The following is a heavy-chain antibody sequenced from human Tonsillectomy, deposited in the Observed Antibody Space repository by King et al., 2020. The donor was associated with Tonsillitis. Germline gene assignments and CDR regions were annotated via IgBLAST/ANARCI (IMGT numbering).Heavy chain of an antibody. D-gene: IGHD1-26*01. Sequence: VQLVESGGGLVQPGRSLRLSCTASGFTFGDYAMSWVRQAPGKGLEWVGFIRSKAYGGTTEYAASVKGRFTISRDDSKSIDYLQMNSLKTEDTAVYYCTRDQEYSGSYWAYYYYGMDVWGQGTTVTVSS. CDR1: GFTFGDYA. CDR2: IRSKAYGGTT. J-gene: IGHJ6*02. CDR3: TRDQEYSGSYWAYYYYGMDV. V-gene: IGHV3-49*04.